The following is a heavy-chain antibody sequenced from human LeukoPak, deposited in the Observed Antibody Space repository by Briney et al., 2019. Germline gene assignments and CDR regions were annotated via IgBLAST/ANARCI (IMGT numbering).Heavy chain of an antibody. D-gene: IGHD2-21*01. J-gene: IGHJ4*02. CDR1: GYTFTSNY. CDR3: ARDLNPSFH. CDR2: ISPSGGST. V-gene: IGHV1-46*01. Sequence: ASVKVSCKAFGYTFTSNYMHWVRQAPGQGPEWMGVISPSGGSTTYAQKFQGRVTLTRDMSTSTDYLELRSLRSDDTAVYYCARDLNPSFHWGQGTLVTVSS.